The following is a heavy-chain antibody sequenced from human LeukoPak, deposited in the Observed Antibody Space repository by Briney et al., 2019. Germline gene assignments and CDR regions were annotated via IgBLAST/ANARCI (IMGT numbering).Heavy chain of an antibody. Sequence: SETLSLTGAVSGGSISSGGYSWSWIRQPPGKGLEWIGYIYHSGSTYYNPSLKSRVTISVDRSKNQFSLKLSSVTAADTAVYYCAREGGSGSYYYFDYWGQGTLVTVSS. CDR3: AREGGSGSYYYFDY. D-gene: IGHD1-26*01. V-gene: IGHV4-30-2*01. CDR2: IYHSGST. J-gene: IGHJ4*02. CDR1: GGSISSGGYS.